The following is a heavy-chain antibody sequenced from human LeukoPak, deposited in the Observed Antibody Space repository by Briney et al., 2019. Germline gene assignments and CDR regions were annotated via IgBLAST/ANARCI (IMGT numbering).Heavy chain of an antibody. V-gene: IGHV4-59*11. J-gene: IGHJ4*02. CDR2: IHYSGST. CDR3: ARTDYALAVAGQYYFDY. D-gene: IGHD6-19*01. Sequence: SETLSLTCTVSGGSISSHYWSWIRQPPGKGLEWIGYIHYSGSTNYNPSLKSRVTISVDTSKNQFSLKLSSVTAADTAVYYCARTDYALAVAGQYYFDYWGQGTLVTVSS. CDR1: GGSISSHY.